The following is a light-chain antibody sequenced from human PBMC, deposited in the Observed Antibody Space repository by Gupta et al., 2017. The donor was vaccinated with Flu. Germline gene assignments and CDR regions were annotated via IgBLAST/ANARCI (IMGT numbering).Light chain of an antibody. Sequence: SVLTQPPSASGPPGQRVTISCSGSSSNIGSNYVYWYQQLPGTAPKLLIYRNNQRPSGGPDRVSGSKSGTSASLAISGLRAEDEADYYCEEWEDSRSGSYWVFGGGTKLTVL. CDR2: RNN. CDR1: SSNIGSNY. CDR3: EEWEDSRSGSYWV. V-gene: IGLV1-47*01. J-gene: IGLJ3*02.